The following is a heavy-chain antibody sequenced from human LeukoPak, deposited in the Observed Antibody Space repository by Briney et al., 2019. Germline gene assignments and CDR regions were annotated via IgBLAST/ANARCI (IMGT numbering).Heavy chain of an antibody. CDR1: GFTFSRYT. CDR2: ISSSGDFI. CDR3: AREGFFPFDY. V-gene: IGHV3-21*01. Sequence: PGGSLRLSCAASGFTFSRYTMNWVRQAPGKGLEWVSSISSSGDFIYYADSLKGRFTISRDHAKNSLYLQMNSLRAEDTAVYYCAREGFFPFDYWGQGTLVTVSS. J-gene: IGHJ4*02. D-gene: IGHD3-10*01.